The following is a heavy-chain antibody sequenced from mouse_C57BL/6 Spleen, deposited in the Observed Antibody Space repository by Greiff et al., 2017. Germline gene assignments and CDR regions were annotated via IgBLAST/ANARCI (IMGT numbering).Heavy chain of an antibody. J-gene: IGHJ4*01. CDR3: VRQPYDYGAMDY. CDR1: GFSFNTYA. CDR2: IRSKSNNYAT. Sequence: EVQRVESGGGLVQPKGSLKLSCAASGFSFNTYAMNWVRQAPGKGLEWVARIRSKSNNYATYYADSVKDRFTISRDDSESMLYLQMNKLKTEDTDMYYCVRQPYDYGAMDYWGQGTSVTVSS. V-gene: IGHV10-1*01.